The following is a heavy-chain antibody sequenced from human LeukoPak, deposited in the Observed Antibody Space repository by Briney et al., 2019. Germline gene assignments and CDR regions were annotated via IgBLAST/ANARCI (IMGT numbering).Heavy chain of an antibody. Sequence: ETLSLTCAVYGGSFSGYYWSWIRQPPGKGLEWIGEINHSGSTNHNPSLKSRVTISVDTSKNQFSLKLSSVTAADTAVYYCARAPWTYYDILTGTNLRWFDPWGQGTLVTVSS. CDR2: INHSGST. J-gene: IGHJ5*02. D-gene: IGHD3-9*01. CDR1: GGSFSGYY. V-gene: IGHV4-34*01. CDR3: ARAPWTYYDILTGTNLRWFDP.